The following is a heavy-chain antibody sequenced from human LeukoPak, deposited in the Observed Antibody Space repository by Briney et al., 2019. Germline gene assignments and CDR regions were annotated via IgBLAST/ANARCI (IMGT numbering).Heavy chain of an antibody. Sequence: KTGGSLRLSCTAYGFTFSSYARHWVRQAPGKGLEWLAVISYDGSNKYYADSVKGRFTISRDNSKNTLYLQMNSLRAEDTAVYYCARDIYSFGAYFDYWGPGTLVTVSS. CDR2: ISYDGSNK. J-gene: IGHJ4*02. CDR3: ARDIYSFGAYFDY. D-gene: IGHD1-26*01. CDR1: GFTFSSYA. V-gene: IGHV3-30-3*01.